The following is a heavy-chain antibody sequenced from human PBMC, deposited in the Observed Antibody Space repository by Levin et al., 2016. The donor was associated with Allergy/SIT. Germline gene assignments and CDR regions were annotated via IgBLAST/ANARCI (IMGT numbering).Heavy chain of an antibody. CDR3: ASHYALGAFDI. V-gene: IGHV3-33*01. Sequence: WIRQPPGKGLEWVAVIWYDGSNKYYADSVKGRFTISRDNSKNTLYLQMNSLRAEDTAVYYCASHYALGAFDIWGQGTMVTVSS. D-gene: IGHD4-17*01. J-gene: IGHJ3*02. CDR2: IWYDGSNK.